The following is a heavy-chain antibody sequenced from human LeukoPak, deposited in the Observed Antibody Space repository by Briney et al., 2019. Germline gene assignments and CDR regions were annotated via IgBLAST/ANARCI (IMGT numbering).Heavy chain of an antibody. D-gene: IGHD3-22*01. V-gene: IGHV3-7*01. CDR3: ARDPPAYYYDSSGYTVD. CDR1: GFTFSSYW. J-gene: IGHJ4*02. Sequence: PGGSLRLSCAASGFTFSSYWMNWVRQAPGKGLEWVANIKGDESETYYVDSVKGRFTISRDNAKNSLYLQMNSLRAEDTAVYYCARDPPAYYYDSSGYTVDWGQGTLVTVSS. CDR2: IKGDESET.